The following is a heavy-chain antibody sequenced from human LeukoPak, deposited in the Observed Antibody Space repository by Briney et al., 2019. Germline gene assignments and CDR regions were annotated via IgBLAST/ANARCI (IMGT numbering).Heavy chain of an antibody. J-gene: IGHJ5*02. V-gene: IGHV1-2*02. Sequence: ASVKVSCKASGYTFTGYYMHWVRQAPGQGLEWMGWINPNSGGTNYAQKFQGRVTMTRDTSISTAYMELSRLRSDDTAVYYCARDVSSPSSWWFDPWGQGTLVIVSS. D-gene: IGHD2-2*01. CDR1: GYTFTGYY. CDR2: INPNSGGT. CDR3: ARDVSSPSSWWFDP.